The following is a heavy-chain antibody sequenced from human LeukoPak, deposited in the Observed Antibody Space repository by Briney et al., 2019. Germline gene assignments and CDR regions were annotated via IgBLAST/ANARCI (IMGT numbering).Heavy chain of an antibody. CDR2: ISYDGSNE. V-gene: IGHV3-30*03. D-gene: IGHD2-2*01. Sequence: GGSLRLSCAASGFTFSSYGMHWVRQAPGKGLECVALISYDGSNEYYADSVRGRLTISRDNSKFTLYMQMNSLRAEDTAVYYCARVRAGYCTSTSCYTGMDVWGQGTTVTVSS. CDR3: ARVRAGYCTSTSCYTGMDV. CDR1: GFTFSSYG. J-gene: IGHJ6*02.